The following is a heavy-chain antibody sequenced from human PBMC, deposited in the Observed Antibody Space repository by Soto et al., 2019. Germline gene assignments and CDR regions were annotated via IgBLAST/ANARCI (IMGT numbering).Heavy chain of an antibody. Sequence: SETLSLTCAVYGGSCSGYDWSWIRQPPGKGLEWIGEINHSGSTNYNPSLKSRVTISVDTSKNQFSLKLSSVTAADTAVYYCARVDSSSWYAYWFDPWGQGTLVTVSS. V-gene: IGHV4-34*01. CDR2: INHSGST. CDR3: ARVDSSSWYAYWFDP. D-gene: IGHD6-13*01. CDR1: GGSCSGYD. J-gene: IGHJ5*02.